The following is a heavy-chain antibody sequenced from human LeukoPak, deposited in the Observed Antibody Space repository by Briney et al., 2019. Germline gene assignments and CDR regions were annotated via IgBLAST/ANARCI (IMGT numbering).Heavy chain of an antibody. CDR1: GYTFTGYY. CDR3: ARANKIYCSGGSCYGNWFDP. V-gene: IGHV1-2*02. CDR2: INPNSGGT. D-gene: IGHD2-15*01. Sequence: GASVKVSCKASGYTFTGYYMHWVRQAPGQGLEWMGWINPNSGGTNYAQKFQGRVTMPRDTSISTAYMELSRLRSDDTAVYYCARANKIYCSGGSCYGNWFDPWGQGTLVTVSS. J-gene: IGHJ5*02.